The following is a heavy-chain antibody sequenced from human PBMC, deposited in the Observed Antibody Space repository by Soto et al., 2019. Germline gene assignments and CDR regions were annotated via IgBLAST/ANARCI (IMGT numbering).Heavy chain of an antibody. Sequence: QVQLVESGGGVVQPGRSLRLSCAASGFTFSIYAMHWVRQAPGKGLEWVAVISYDGSNKYYADSVKGRFTISRDNSKNTGYLQMNSLRAEESAVYYCEREYSDGWFEPWCQGTMVTVS. CDR1: GFTFSIYA. CDR3: EREYSDGWFEP. V-gene: IGHV3-30-3*01. CDR2: ISYDGSNK. J-gene: IGHJ5*02. D-gene: IGHD2-21*01.